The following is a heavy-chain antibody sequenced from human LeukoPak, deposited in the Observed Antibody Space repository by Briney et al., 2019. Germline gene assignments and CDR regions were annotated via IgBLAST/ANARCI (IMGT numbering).Heavy chain of an antibody. J-gene: IGHJ4*02. CDR3: ANSISLDFQY. CDR1: GGSVSSNY. Sequence: SETLSLTCTVSGGSVSSNYWNWIRQPAGKGLEWIGRIYNGGITNYNPSLESRLTTSLDRSKNQFSLKLTSVTAADTAVYYCANSISLDFQYWGQGTLVTVSS. CDR2: IYNGGIT. V-gene: IGHV4-4*07. D-gene: IGHD2-2*02.